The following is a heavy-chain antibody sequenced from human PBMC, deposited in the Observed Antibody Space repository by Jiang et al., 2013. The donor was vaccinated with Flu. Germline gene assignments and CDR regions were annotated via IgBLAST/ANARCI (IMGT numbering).Heavy chain of an antibody. D-gene: IGHD6-13*01. J-gene: IGHJ6*04. CDR3: ARDSAAAGTFWTPLGAYYYYGMDV. Sequence: VVQPGRSLRLSCAASGFTFSSYGMHWVRQAPGKGLEWVAVIWYDGSNKYYADSVKGRFTISRDNSKNTLYLQMNSLRAEDTAVYYCARDSAAAGTFWTPLGAYYYYGMDVWGKGTTVTVSS. V-gene: IGHV3-33*01. CDR1: GFTFSSYG. CDR2: IWYDGSNK.